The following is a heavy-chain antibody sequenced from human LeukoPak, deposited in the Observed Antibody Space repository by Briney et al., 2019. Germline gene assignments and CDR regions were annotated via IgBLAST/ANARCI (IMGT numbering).Heavy chain of an antibody. CDR1: GDSVSSNSAA. V-gene: IGHV6-1*01. CDR3: ARVDCSGGSCYSNWFDP. J-gene: IGHJ5*02. D-gene: IGHD2-15*01. CDR2: TYYRSKWYN. Sequence: SQTLSLTCAISGDSVSSNSAAWNWIRQSPSRGLEWLGRTYYRSKWYNDYAVSVKSRITINPDTSKNQFSLQLNSVTPEDTAVYYCARVDCSGGSCYSNWFDPWGQGTLVTVSS.